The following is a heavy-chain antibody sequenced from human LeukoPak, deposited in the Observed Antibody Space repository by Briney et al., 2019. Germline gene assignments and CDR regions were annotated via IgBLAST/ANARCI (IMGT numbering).Heavy chain of an antibody. J-gene: IGHJ6*02. D-gene: IGHD3-3*01. V-gene: IGHV1-2*02. CDR3: AIGDYDFWSGYSVSRMDV. CDR1: GYTFTGYY. Sequence: WASVKVSCKASGYTFTGYYMHWVRQAPGQGLEWMGWINPNSGGTNYAQKFQGRVTMTRDTSISTACMELSRLRSDDTAVYYCAIGDYDFWSGYSVSRMDVWGQGTTVTVSS. CDR2: INPNSGGT.